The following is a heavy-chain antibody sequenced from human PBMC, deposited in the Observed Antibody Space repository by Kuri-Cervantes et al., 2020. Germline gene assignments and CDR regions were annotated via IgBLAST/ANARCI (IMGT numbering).Heavy chain of an antibody. J-gene: IGHJ6*03. CDR3: ARNPPTRYSYTPSMDYYYMDV. CDR2: IYYSGNT. D-gene: IGHD5-18*01. V-gene: IGHV4-39*07. CDR1: GGSIRSSSYY. Sequence: SETLSLTCTVSGGSIRSSSYYWGWIRQPPGKGLEWIGSIYYSGNTYYNPSLRSRVTISVDTSKNQFSLKLSSVTAADTAVYYCARNPPTRYSYTPSMDYYYMDVWGKGTTVTVSS.